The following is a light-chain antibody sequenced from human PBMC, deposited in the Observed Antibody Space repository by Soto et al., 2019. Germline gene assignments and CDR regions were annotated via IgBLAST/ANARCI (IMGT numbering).Light chain of an antibody. CDR3: QKYYSTPRT. CDR2: WAS. V-gene: IGKV4-1*01. CDR1: QSVLYSSNNKNY. Sequence: DIVMTQSPDSLAVSLGERATINCKSSQSVLYSSNNKNYLAWYQQKPGQPPKLLIYWASTRESGVPDRFSGSGSGTDFTLTISSLQAEDVAVYYCQKYYSTPRTFGQGNKVDIK. J-gene: IGKJ1*01.